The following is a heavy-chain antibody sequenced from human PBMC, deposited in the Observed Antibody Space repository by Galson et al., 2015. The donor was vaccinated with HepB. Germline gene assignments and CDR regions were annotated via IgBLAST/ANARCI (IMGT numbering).Heavy chain of an antibody. CDR1: GYTFTTFA. CDR3: ARDAQLLAIDAFDL. CDR2: MNPGTGNT. J-gene: IGHJ3*01. Sequence: SVKVSCKASGYTFTTFALHWVRQAPGQRLEWMGWMNPGTGNTKNSQKFQGRVTITRDTSASTAYLELSSLTSEDTAVYYCARDAQLLAIDAFDLWGQGTMVTVAS. D-gene: IGHD3-10*01. V-gene: IGHV1-3*01.